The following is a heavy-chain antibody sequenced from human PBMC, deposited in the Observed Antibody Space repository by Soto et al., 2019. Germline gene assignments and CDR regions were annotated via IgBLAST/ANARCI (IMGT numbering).Heavy chain of an antibody. CDR2: INPNSGGT. CDR1: GYTFTGYY. V-gene: IGHV1-2*04. Sequence: ASVKVSCKASGYTFTGYYMHWVRQAPGQGLEWMGWINPNSGGTNYAQKFQGWVTMTRDTSISTAYMELSRLRSDDTAVYYCARGDTAMVYGYYYGMDVWGQATTVTVSS. CDR3: ARGDTAMVYGYYYGMDV. J-gene: IGHJ6*02. D-gene: IGHD5-18*01.